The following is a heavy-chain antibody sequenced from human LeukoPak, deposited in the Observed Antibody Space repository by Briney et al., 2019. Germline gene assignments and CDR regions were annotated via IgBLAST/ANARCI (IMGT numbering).Heavy chain of an antibody. V-gene: IGHV4-34*01. CDR1: GGSFSGYY. CDR3: ARGNPYYYDSSGYSAFDI. Sequence: SETLSLTCAVYGGSFSGYYWSWIRQPPGKGLEWIGEINHSGSTNYNPSLKSRVTISVDTSKNQFSLKLSSVTAADTAVYYCARGNPYYYDSSGYSAFDIWGQGTMVTVSS. J-gene: IGHJ3*02. CDR2: INHSGST. D-gene: IGHD3-22*01.